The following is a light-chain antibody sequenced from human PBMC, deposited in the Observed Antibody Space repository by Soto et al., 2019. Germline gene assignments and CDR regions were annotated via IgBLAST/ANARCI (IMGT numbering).Light chain of an antibody. CDR3: QQYGSSPIP. CDR1: QSVSSSY. V-gene: IGKV3D-20*01. Sequence: LKISAAAVSLKKKERATLSCGASQSVSSSYLAWYQLKPGLAPRLLIYDASSRATGIPDRFSGSGSGTDFTLTISRLEPEDFVVYCSQQYGSSPIPFGQGTRLEI. J-gene: IGKJ5*01. CDR2: DAS.